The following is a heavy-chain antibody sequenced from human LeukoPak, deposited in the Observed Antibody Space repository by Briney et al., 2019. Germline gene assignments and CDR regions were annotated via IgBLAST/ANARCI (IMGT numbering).Heavy chain of an antibody. Sequence: PSETLSLTCAVYGGSLSGHYWSWIRQPPGKGLEWIGEINHSGSTSYNPSLKSRVTISVDTSKNQFSLKLSSVTAADTAVYYCARVPMVQGRAVGMDVWGQGTTVTVSS. CDR3: ARVPMVQGRAVGMDV. CDR2: INHSGST. CDR1: GGSLSGHY. D-gene: IGHD3-10*01. V-gene: IGHV4-34*01. J-gene: IGHJ6*02.